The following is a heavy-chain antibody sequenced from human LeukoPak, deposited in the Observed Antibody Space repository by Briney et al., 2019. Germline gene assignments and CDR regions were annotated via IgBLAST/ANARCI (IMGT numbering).Heavy chain of an antibody. V-gene: IGHV1-2*02. J-gene: IGHJ5*02. Sequence: ASVKVSCKASGYTFTGYYMHWVRQAPGQGLEWMGWINPNSGGTNYAQKFQGRVTMTRDTSISTAYMELSRLRSDDTAVYYCARDSGYSSGWSDGNWFDPWGQGTLVTVSS. CDR3: ARDSGYSSGWSDGNWFDP. D-gene: IGHD6-19*01. CDR1: GYTFTGYY. CDR2: INPNSGGT.